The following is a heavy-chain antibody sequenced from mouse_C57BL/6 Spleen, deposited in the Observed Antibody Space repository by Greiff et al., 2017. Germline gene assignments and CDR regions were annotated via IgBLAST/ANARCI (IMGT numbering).Heavy chain of an antibody. CDR2: IDPSDSYT. J-gene: IGHJ2*01. V-gene: IGHV1-69*01. Sequence: QVQLQQPGAELVMPGASVKLSCKASGYTFTSYWMHWVKQRPGQGLEWIGEIDPSDSYTNYNQTFKGTSTLTVDKSSSTAYMQLSTLTSEDSAVSYCARTGFYYWGQGTTLTVSS. CDR1: GYTFTSYW. CDR3: ARTGFYY.